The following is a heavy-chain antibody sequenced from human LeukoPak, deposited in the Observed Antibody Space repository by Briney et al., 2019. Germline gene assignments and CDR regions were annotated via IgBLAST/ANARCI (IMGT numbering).Heavy chain of an antibody. CDR2: IYSGGST. CDR1: GFTVSSNY. V-gene: IGHV3-53*05. CDR3: AREGGYSLKAWTLDY. Sequence: GGSLRLSCAASGFTVSSNYMSWVRQAPGKGLEWVSVIYSGGSTYYADSVKGRFTISRDNSKNTLYLQMNSLRAEDTAVYYCAREGGYSLKAWTLDYWGQGTLVTVSS. J-gene: IGHJ4*02. D-gene: IGHD5-18*01.